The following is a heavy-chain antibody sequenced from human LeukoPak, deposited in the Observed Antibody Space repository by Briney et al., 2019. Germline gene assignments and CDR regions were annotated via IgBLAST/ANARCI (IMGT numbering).Heavy chain of an antibody. CDR2: TYHSGST. CDR3: ARDRVGRFGELSFWFDP. J-gene: IGHJ5*02. CDR1: GYSISSGYY. Sequence: PSETLTLTCAVSGYSISSGYYWGWIRQPPGKGLEWIGSTYHSGSTYYNPSLKSRVTISVDTSKNQFSLKLSSVTAADTAVYYCARDRVGRFGELSFWFDPWGQGTLVTVSS. V-gene: IGHV4-38-2*02. D-gene: IGHD3-10*01.